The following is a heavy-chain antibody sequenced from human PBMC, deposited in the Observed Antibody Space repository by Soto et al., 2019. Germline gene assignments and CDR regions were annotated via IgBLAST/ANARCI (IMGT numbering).Heavy chain of an antibody. CDR2: INPSGGST. CDR1: GYTFTSYY. V-gene: IGHV1-46*03. CDR3: ARDLGTISAPYYYYYYMDV. J-gene: IGHJ6*03. D-gene: IGHD3-3*01. Sequence: ASVKVSCKASGYTFTSYYMHWVRQAPGQGLEWMGIINPSGGSTSYAQKFQGRVTMTRDTSTSTVYMELSSLRSEDTAVYYCARDLGTISAPYYYYYYMDVWGKGTTVTVSS.